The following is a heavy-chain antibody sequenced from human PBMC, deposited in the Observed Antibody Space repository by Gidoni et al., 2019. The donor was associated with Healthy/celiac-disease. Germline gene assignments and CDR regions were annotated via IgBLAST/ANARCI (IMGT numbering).Heavy chain of an antibody. CDR2: ISSSSSYI. CDR3: AREVVGATMGFDY. CDR1: GFTFSSYS. D-gene: IGHD1-26*01. J-gene: IGHJ4*02. Sequence: EVQLVESGGGLVKPGGSLRLSCAASGFTFSSYSMNWVRQAPGKGLEWFSSISSSSSYIYYADSVKGRFTISRDNAKNSLYLQMNSLRAEDTAVYYCAREVVGATMGFDYWGQGTLVTVSS. V-gene: IGHV3-21*01.